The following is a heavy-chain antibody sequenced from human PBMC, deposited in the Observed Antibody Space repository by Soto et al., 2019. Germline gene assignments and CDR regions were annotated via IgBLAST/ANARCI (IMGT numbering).Heavy chain of an antibody. J-gene: IGHJ4*02. CDR2: ISGYNGNT. D-gene: IGHD1-26*01. V-gene: IGHV1-18*01. Sequence: QVQLVQSGAEVKKPGASVKVSCKASGYTFTSYGISWVRQAPGQGLEWMGWISGYNGNTNYAQKLQGRVTMTTDTSTSTACMELRRLRADDAAVYYCARDAGCGSYYWGSYFEYWSQGALVTVPT. CDR1: GYTFTSYG. CDR3: ARDAGCGSYYWGSYFEY.